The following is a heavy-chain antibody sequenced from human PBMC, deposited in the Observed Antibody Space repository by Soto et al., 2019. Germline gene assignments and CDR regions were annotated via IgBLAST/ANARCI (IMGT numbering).Heavy chain of an antibody. Sequence: ASVKVSCKASGYTFTSYYMHWVRQAPGQGLEWMGWISAYNGNTNYAQKLQGRVTMTTDTSTSTAYMELRSLRSDDTAVYYCARDPVSGSYFDYWGQGTLVTVSS. CDR3: ARDPVSGSYFDY. J-gene: IGHJ4*02. CDR1: GYTFTSYY. D-gene: IGHD1-26*01. V-gene: IGHV1-18*04. CDR2: ISAYNGNT.